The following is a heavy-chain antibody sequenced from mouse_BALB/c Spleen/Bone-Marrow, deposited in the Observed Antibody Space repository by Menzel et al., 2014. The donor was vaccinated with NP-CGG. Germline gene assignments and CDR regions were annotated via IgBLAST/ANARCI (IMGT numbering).Heavy chain of an antibody. Sequence: DVQLQESGGGLVKPGGSLKLSCAASGFTFSDYYIYWVRQTPEKRLEWVATISDGGTYTYYPDTVKGRFTIPRDNAKNNLYLQMNGLKSEDTAMYYCVRDGDYRYAYWGQGTLVTVSA. V-gene: IGHV5-4*02. CDR2: ISDGGTYT. J-gene: IGHJ3*01. CDR3: VRDGDYRYAY. CDR1: GFTFSDYY. D-gene: IGHD2-14*01.